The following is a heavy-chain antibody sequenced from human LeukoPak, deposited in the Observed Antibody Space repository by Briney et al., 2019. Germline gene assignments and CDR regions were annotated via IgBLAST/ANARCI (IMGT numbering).Heavy chain of an antibody. Sequence: GGSLRLSCAASGFTFNNYAMSGVRQAAGKGLEWVSRVSGSGDSTSNADSVKGRFTISRDNSKNTLYLQMNSLRAEDTALYYCARDDAPGGGYLDYWGQGTQVTVSS. J-gene: IGHJ4*02. CDR3: ARDDAPGGGYLDY. D-gene: IGHD2-8*01. CDR2: VSGSGDST. V-gene: IGHV3-23*01. CDR1: GFTFNNYA.